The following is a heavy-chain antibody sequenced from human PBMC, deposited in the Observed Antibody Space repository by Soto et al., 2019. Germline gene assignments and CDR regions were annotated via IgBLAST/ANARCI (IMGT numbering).Heavy chain of an antibody. J-gene: IGHJ3*02. Sequence: GGSLRLSCAASGFTFSSYAMHWVRQAPGKGLEWVAVISYDGSNKYYADFVKGRFTISRDNSKNTLYLQMNSLRAEDTAVYYCAREPFSTPHIVVVTASPRAGAFDIWGQGTMVTVSS. CDR2: ISYDGSNK. CDR1: GFTFSSYA. D-gene: IGHD2-21*02. V-gene: IGHV3-30-3*01. CDR3: AREPFSTPHIVVVTASPRAGAFDI.